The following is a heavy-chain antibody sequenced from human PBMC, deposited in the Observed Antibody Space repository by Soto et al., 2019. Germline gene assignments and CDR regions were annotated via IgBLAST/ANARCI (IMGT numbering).Heavy chain of an antibody. Sequence: QVQLVQSGAEVKKPGSSVKVSCKASGGTFSSYAIGWVRQAPGQGLEWMGGIIPIFGTANYAQKFQGRVTITADESTSTAYMELSSLRSEDTAVYYCASIRPLSSSWDPYYYYGMDVWGQGTTVTVSS. J-gene: IGHJ6*02. CDR3: ASIRPLSSSWDPYYYYGMDV. D-gene: IGHD6-13*01. CDR2: IIPIFGTA. CDR1: GGTFSSYA. V-gene: IGHV1-69*01.